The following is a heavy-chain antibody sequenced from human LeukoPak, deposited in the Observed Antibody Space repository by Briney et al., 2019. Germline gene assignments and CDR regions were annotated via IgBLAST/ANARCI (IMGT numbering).Heavy chain of an antibody. CDR3: AREREGIVVVPAADYYYYYMDV. V-gene: IGHV4-4*07. Sequence: SETLSLTCTVSGGSISSYYWSWIRQPAGKGLEWIGRIYTSGSTNYNPSLKSRVTMSVDTSKNQFSLKLSSVTAADTAVYYCAREREGIVVVPAADYYYYYMDVWGKGTTVTVSS. CDR2: IYTSGST. D-gene: IGHD2-2*01. CDR1: GGSISSYY. J-gene: IGHJ6*03.